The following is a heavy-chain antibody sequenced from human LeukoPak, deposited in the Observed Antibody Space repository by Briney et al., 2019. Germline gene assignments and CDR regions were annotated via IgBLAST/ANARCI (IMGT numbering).Heavy chain of an antibody. CDR2: ITSSGNTI. Sequence: EGSLRLSCAASGFTFSSYEMNWVRQAPGKGLERGSYITSSGNTIYYADSVKGRFTISRDNAKNSLYLQMNSLRAEDTAVYYCARLTTMTTTGGPFDYWGQGTLVTVSS. D-gene: IGHD4-17*01. J-gene: IGHJ4*02. CDR1: GFTFSSYE. V-gene: IGHV3-48*03. CDR3: ARLTTMTTTGGPFDY.